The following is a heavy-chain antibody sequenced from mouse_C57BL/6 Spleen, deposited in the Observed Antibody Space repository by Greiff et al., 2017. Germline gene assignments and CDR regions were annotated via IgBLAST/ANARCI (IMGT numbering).Heavy chain of an antibody. Sequence: EVKLMESGGGLVKPGGSLKLSCAASGFTFSDYGMHWVRQAPEKGLEWVAYISSGSSTIYYADTVKARYTISRDNAKNTLFLQLTSLRSEDTAMYYCARGVFAYWGQGTLVTVSA. V-gene: IGHV5-17*01. CDR2: ISSGSSTI. J-gene: IGHJ3*01. CDR1: GFTFSDYG. CDR3: ARGVFAY.